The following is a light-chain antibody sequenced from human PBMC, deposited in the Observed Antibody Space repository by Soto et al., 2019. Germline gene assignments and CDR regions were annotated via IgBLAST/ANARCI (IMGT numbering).Light chain of an antibody. CDR1: SSNIGAGYD. J-gene: IGLJ3*02. CDR2: TNS. V-gene: IGLV1-40*01. CDR3: QSYDSSLSALV. Sequence: QSVLTQPPSVSGAPGQGVTISCAGTSSNIGAGYDVHWYQQVPGTAPKLLIYTNSNRPSGVPDRFSGAKSGTTASLAITGLQAADEADYYCQSYDSSLSALVVGGGTKLTVL.